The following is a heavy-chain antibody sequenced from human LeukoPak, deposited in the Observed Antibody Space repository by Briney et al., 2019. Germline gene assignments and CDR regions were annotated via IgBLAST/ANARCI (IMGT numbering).Heavy chain of an antibody. CDR2: IYHSGST. Sequence: SETLSLTCTVSGYSISSGYYWGWIRQPPGKGLEWIGSIYHSGSTYYNPSLKSRVTISVDTSKNQFSLKLSSVTAADTAVYYCARAPVEMATIGFDYWGQGTLVTVSS. D-gene: IGHD5-24*01. J-gene: IGHJ4*02. CDR3: ARAPVEMATIGFDY. V-gene: IGHV4-38-2*02. CDR1: GYSISSGYY.